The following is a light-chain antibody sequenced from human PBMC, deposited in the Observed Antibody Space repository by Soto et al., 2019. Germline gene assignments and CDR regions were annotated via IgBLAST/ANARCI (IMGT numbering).Light chain of an antibody. CDR1: QSIDTW. CDR2: EAS. V-gene: IGKV1-5*03. Sequence: IQMTQSPSTLSASVGDRVTITCRASQSIDTWLAWYQQKPGKAPELLIYEASGLETGVPSRFTGSGSGTEFTLTLSSLQPDDLATYYCQQYMSYPLTFGGGTKVEIK. CDR3: QQYMSYPLT. J-gene: IGKJ4*01.